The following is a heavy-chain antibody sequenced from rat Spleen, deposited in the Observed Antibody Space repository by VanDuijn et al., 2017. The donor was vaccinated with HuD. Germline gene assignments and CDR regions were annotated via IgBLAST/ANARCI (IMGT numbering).Heavy chain of an antibody. D-gene: IGHD4-3*01. J-gene: IGHJ2*01. Sequence: EVQLVESGGGLVQPGRSLKLSCVASGFTFSDYHMAWVRQAPTKGLEWVASISTGGGNTYYRDSVKGRFTISRDNAKNTLYLQMDSLRSEDTATYYCARHPVFGEGFDYWGQGVMVTVSS. CDR1: GFTFSDYH. CDR3: ARHPVFGEGFDY. CDR2: ISTGGGNT. V-gene: IGHV5-25*01.